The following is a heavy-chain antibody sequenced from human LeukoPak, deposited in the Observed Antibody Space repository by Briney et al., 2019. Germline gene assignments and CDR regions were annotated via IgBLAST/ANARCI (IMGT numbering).Heavy chain of an antibody. CDR2: IWYHGSNK. J-gene: IGHJ4*02. D-gene: IGHD3-10*01. Sequence: PGKSLRLSCASSGFTFNTYAMHWVRQAPGKGLEWVAVIWYHGSNKYYADSVKGRFTISRDNSKNTLYLQMNSLRAEDTAVYYCARGLYYSGSGNYYEPESYFDSWGQGTQVTVSS. V-gene: IGHV3-33*08. CDR1: GFTFNTYA. CDR3: ARGLYYSGSGNYYEPESYFDS.